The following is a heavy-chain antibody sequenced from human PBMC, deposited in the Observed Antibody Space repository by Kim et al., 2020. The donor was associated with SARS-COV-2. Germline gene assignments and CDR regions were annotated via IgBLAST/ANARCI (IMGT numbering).Heavy chain of an antibody. J-gene: IGHJ4*02. CDR2: VWYDATEA. Sequence: GGSLRLSCAASGFTFSSYGMYWVRQAPGKGLVWVSVVWYDATEAHYADSVKGRFTISRDNSKNMLYLQMNSLRAEDTAVYYCAKHMSLGYCNGGSCYGLDYWGQGTLVTVSS. V-gene: IGHV3-33*06. CDR3: AKHMSLGYCNGGSCYGLDY. CDR1: GFTFSSYG. D-gene: IGHD2-15*01.